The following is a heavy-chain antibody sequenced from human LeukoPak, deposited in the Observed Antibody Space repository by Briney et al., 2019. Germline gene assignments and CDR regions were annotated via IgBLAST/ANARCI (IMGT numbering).Heavy chain of an antibody. CDR3: ARQVVAAGDAFDI. CDR2: IYPGDSDT. D-gene: IGHD2-15*01. V-gene: IGHV5-51*01. Sequence: GESLKISCKGSGYSFTSYWIGWVRQMPGKGLEWMGIIYPGDSDTRYSPSFQGQVTISADKSISTTYLQWSSLKASDTAMYYCARQVVAAGDAFDIWGQGTMVTVSS. J-gene: IGHJ3*02. CDR1: GYSFTSYW.